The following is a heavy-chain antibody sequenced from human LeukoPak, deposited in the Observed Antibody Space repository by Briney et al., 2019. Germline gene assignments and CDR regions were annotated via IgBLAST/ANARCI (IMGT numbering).Heavy chain of an antibody. D-gene: IGHD3-10*01. CDR3: ARYENGELGAFDI. CDR2: IYYSGIT. Sequence: PSETLSLTCTVSGGSISTYYWSWIRQPPGKGLEWVGYIYYSGITNYNPSLKSRVTIPVDTSKNQFSLKLASVTAADTAVYYCARYENGELGAFDIWGQGTMVTVSS. J-gene: IGHJ3*02. CDR1: GGSISTYY. V-gene: IGHV4-59*01.